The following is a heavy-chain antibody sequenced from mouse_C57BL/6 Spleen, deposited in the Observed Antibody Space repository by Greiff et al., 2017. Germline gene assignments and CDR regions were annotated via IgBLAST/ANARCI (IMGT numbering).Heavy chain of an antibody. CDR2: IDPSDSYT. Sequence: QVQLQQPGAELVRPGTSVKLSCKASGYTFTSYWMHWVKQRPGQGLEWIGVIDPSDSYTNYNQKFKGKATLTVDTASSTAYMQLSSLTSEDSAVYYCARIYEGYYGYLDYWGQGTTLTVSS. CDR3: ARIYEGYYGYLDY. D-gene: IGHD2-3*01. CDR1: GYTFTSYW. V-gene: IGHV1-59*01. J-gene: IGHJ2*01.